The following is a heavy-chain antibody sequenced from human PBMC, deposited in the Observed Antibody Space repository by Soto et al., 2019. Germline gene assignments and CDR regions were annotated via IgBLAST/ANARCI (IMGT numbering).Heavy chain of an antibody. J-gene: IGHJ6*02. D-gene: IGHD3-9*01. CDR3: GGYNVLTGYHGCGMDV. CDR1: GFSLSTGGVG. V-gene: IGHV2-5*01. CDR2: IYWNDDK. Sequence: SGPTLVNPTQTLTLTCTFSGFSLSTGGVGVGWIRQPPGKAPEWLALIYWNDDKRYSPSLNSRLTITKDTSKNQVVLTMSNMDPVATATYYGGGYNVLTGYHGCGMDVWGQGTTVTVSS.